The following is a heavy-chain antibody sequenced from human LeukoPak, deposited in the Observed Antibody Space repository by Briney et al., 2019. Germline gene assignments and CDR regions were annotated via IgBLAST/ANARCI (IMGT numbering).Heavy chain of an antibody. CDR2: IYYSGST. D-gene: IGHD2-15*01. CDR3: ARVSLYCSGGSCYFGYFQH. CDR1: GGSISSGGYY. Sequence: SQTLSLPCTVSGGSISSGGYYWSWIRQHPGKGLEWIGYIYYSGSTYYNPSLKSRVTISVDTSKNQFSLKLSTVTAADTAVYYCARVSLYCSGGSCYFGYFQHWGQGTLVTVSS. J-gene: IGHJ1*01. V-gene: IGHV4-31*03.